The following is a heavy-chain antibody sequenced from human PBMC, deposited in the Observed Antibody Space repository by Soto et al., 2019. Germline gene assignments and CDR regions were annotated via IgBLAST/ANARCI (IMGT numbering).Heavy chain of an antibody. D-gene: IGHD1-26*01. V-gene: IGHV3-21*01. CDR1: GFTFSSYS. Sequence: PGGSLRLSCAASGFTFSSYSMNWVRQAPGKGLEWVSSISSSSSYIYYADSVKGRFTISRDNAKNSLYLQMNSLRAEDTAVYYCARGGGSTYYYGMDVWGQGTTVTVSS. CDR3: ARGGGSTYYYGMDV. J-gene: IGHJ6*02. CDR2: ISSSSSYI.